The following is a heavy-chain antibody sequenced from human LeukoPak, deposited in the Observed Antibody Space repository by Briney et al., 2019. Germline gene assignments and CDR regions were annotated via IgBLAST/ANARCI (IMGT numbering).Heavy chain of an antibody. Sequence: GGSLRLSCAASGFTVSSNYMSWVRQAPGKGLEWVSVIYSGGSTYYADSVKGRLTISRDNSKNPLYLQMNSLRAEDTAVYYCARDGRFGELFYFDYWGQGTLVPVPS. CDR3: ARDGRFGELFYFDY. CDR2: IYSGGST. J-gene: IGHJ4*02. CDR1: GFTVSSNY. D-gene: IGHD3-10*01. V-gene: IGHV3-66*01.